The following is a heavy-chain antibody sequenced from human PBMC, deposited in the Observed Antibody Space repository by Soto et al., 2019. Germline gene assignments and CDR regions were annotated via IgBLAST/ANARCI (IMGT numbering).Heavy chain of an antibody. CDR1: GFTFSSYS. CDR3: ARVWGSYHLPYDAFDI. Sequence: GGSLRLSCAASGFTFSSYSMNWVRQAPGKGLEWVSSISSSSSYIYYADSVKGRFTISRDNAKNSLYLQMNSLRAEDTAVYYCARVWGSYHLPYDAFDIWGQGTMVTVSS. D-gene: IGHD1-26*01. V-gene: IGHV3-21*01. J-gene: IGHJ3*02. CDR2: ISSSSSYI.